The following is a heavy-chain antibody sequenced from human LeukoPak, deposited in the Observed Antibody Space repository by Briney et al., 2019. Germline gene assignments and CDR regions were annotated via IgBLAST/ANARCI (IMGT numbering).Heavy chain of an antibody. V-gene: IGHV1-46*01. CDR3: ARDRGIYYYYMDV. D-gene: IGHD3-10*01. CDR1: GYTFTSYY. CDR2: INPSGGST. J-gene: IGHJ6*03. Sequence: ASVKVSCKASGYTFTSYYMHWVRQAPGQGLEWMGIINPSGGSTSYAQKFQGRVTMTRDMSTSTVYMELSSLRSEDTAVYYCARDRGIYYYYMDVWGKGTTVTVSS.